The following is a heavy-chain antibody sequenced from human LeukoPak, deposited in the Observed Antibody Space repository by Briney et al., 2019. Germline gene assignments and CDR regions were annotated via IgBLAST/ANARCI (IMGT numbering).Heavy chain of an antibody. V-gene: IGHV4-34*01. CDR3: ARLRNYYGSGSYSYYYYYYMDV. CDR1: GGSISSYY. Sequence: PSETLSLTCTVSGGSISSYYWSWIRQPPGKGLEWIGEINHSGSTNYNPSLKSRVTISVDTSKNQFSLKLTSVTAADTAVYYCARLRNYYGSGSYSYYYYYYMDVWGKGTTVTISS. J-gene: IGHJ6*03. CDR2: INHSGST. D-gene: IGHD3-10*01.